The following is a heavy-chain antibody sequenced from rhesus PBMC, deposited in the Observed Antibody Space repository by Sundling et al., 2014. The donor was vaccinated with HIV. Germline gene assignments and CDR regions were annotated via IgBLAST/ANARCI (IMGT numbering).Heavy chain of an antibody. Sequence: EVQLVETGGGLVQPGGSLKLSCAASGFTFSSYGMSWVRQAPGKGLEWVSAINSGGGSTYYADSVKGRFTISRDNSKNTLSLQMNSLRAEDTAVYYCAKDRIAGTIDGLDSWGQGVVVTVSS. CDR2: INSGGGST. CDR3: AKDRIAGTIDGLDS. D-gene: IGHD1-1-1*01. CDR1: GFTFSSYG. V-gene: IGHV3S42*01. J-gene: IGHJ6*01.